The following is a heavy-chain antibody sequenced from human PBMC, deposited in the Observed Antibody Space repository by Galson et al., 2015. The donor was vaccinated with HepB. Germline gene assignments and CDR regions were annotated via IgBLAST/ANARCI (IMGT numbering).Heavy chain of an antibody. Sequence: SVKVSCKASGYTFTSYGISWVRQAPGQGLEWMGWISAYNGNTNYAQKLQGRVTMTTDTSTSTAYTELSSLRSEDTAVYYCARAYCGGDCSPTFDYWGQGTLVTVSS. CDR1: GYTFTSYG. D-gene: IGHD2-21*02. CDR2: ISAYNGNT. CDR3: ARAYCGGDCSPTFDY. V-gene: IGHV1-18*04. J-gene: IGHJ4*02.